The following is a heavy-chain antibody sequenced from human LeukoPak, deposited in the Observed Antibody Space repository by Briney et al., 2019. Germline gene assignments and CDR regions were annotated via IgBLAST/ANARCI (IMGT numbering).Heavy chain of an antibody. Sequence: EASVKVSCKASGGTFSSYAISWVRQAPGQGLEWMGGIIPIFGTANYAQKFQGRVTITADESTSTAYMELSSLRSEDTAVYYCARDQATVYPLYYYYGMDVWGQGTTVTVSS. CDR3: ARDQATVYPLYYYYGMDV. V-gene: IGHV1-69*13. D-gene: IGHD4-11*01. J-gene: IGHJ6*02. CDR2: IIPIFGTA. CDR1: GGTFSSYA.